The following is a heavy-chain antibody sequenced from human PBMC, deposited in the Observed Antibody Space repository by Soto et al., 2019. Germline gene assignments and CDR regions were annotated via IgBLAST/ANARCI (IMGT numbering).Heavy chain of an antibody. CDR2: MYYSGST. Sequence: PSETLSLTCSVSGGSISDFYWGWIRQPPGRGLEWVAYMYYSGSTKSNPSLKSRVNISVDMSKKEFSLKLSSVTAADTAAYHCARGFFDSSGPGVAFDIWGQGTLVTVSS. V-gene: IGHV4-59*01. CDR1: GGSISDFY. J-gene: IGHJ3*02. D-gene: IGHD3-22*01. CDR3: ARGFFDSSGPGVAFDI.